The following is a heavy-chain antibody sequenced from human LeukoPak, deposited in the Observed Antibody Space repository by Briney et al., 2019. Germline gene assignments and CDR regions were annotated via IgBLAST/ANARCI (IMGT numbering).Heavy chain of an antibody. V-gene: IGHV3-21*01. Sequence: GGSLRLSCAASGFTFSSYSMNWARQAPGKGLEWVSSISSSSSYIYYADSVKGRFTISRDNAKNSLYLQMNSLRAEDTAVYYCARAWGIWELLRPFDYWGQGTLVTVSS. CDR1: GFTFSSYS. CDR3: ARAWGIWELLRPFDY. CDR2: ISSSSSYI. D-gene: IGHD1-26*01. J-gene: IGHJ4*02.